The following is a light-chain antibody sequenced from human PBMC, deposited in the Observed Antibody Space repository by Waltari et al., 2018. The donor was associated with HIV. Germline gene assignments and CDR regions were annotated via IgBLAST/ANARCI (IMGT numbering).Light chain of an antibody. CDR3: QQYLSTPLT. CDR1: QSVLKTSTSRNY. CDR2: WAS. V-gene: IGKV4-1*01. J-gene: IGKJ4*01. Sequence: DIVMTQSPDSLAVSLGERATIHCKSSQSVLKTSTSRNYLAWYQQKPRQPPTLLIYWASTRESGVPARVSGSGSGTDFTLTISSLQAEDVAVYYCQQYLSTPLTFGGGTKVEIK.